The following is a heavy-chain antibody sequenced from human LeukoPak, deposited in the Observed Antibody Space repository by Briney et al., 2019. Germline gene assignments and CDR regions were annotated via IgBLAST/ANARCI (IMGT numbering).Heavy chain of an antibody. D-gene: IGHD6-19*01. Sequence: QSGGSLRLSCAASGFSLSSHAMSWVRQAPGKGLEWVSAISASGGSTYYADSVKGRFTISRDNSKNTLFLQMNSLRAEDTAVYYCAKDHSSGWPYCFPYWGQGTLVTVSS. CDR2: ISASGGST. CDR3: AKDHSSGWPYCFPY. V-gene: IGHV3-23*01. CDR1: GFSLSSHA. J-gene: IGHJ4*02.